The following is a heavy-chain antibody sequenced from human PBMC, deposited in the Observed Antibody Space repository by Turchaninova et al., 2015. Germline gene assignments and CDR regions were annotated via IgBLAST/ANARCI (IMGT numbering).Heavy chain of an antibody. V-gene: IGHV2-70*04. CDR3: ARLGNYYNFDS. CDR2: IDCDDDI. J-gene: IGHJ4*02. Sequence: QFTLKESGPALEKPPQTLTLNCPFSVFSLSTSGMRVSWFRQPPGKARAWLARIDCDDDIFYSTVLKTRLTISKDTSKNQVVLTMTNMDPVDTATYFCARLGNYYNFDSWGQGTLVTVST. D-gene: IGHD3-10*01. CDR1: VFSLSTSGMR.